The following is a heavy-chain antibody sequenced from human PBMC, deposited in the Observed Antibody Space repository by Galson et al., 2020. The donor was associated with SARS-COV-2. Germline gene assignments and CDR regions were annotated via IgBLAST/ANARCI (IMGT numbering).Heavy chain of an antibody. CDR3: ARVPINQYDDSGYYFYFDY. CDR2: ISPNSGGT. Sequence: ASVKVSCKASGYTFTGYYLHWVRQAPGQGLEWVGWISPNSGGTNYAQKFRGRVTMTRDTSISTAYMELSRLRSDDTAVYYCARVPINQYDDSGYYFYFDYWGQGTLVTVSS. D-gene: IGHD3-22*01. V-gene: IGHV1-2*02. J-gene: IGHJ4*02. CDR1: GYTFTGYY.